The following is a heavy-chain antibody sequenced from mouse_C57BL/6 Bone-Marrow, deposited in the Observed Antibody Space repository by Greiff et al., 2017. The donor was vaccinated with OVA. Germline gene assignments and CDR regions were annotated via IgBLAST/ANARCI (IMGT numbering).Heavy chain of an antibody. V-gene: IGHV5-16*01. J-gene: IGHJ4*01. CDR3: ARVLGDAMDY. Sequence: EVQVVESEGGLVQPGSSMKLSCTASGFTFSDYYMAWVRQVPEKGLEWVANINYDGSSTYYLDSLKSRFIISRDNAKNILYLQMSSLKSEDTATYYCARVLGDAMDYWGQGTSVTVSS. D-gene: IGHD3-3*01. CDR1: GFTFSDYY. CDR2: INYDGSST.